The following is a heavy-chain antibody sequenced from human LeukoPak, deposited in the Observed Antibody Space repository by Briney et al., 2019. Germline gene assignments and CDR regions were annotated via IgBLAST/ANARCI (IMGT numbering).Heavy chain of an antibody. CDR3: ARDPHYYDSSGYPDYYNWFDP. D-gene: IGHD3-22*01. CDR2: IYTSGST. J-gene: IGHJ5*02. Sequence: SETLSLTCTVSGGSISNYYWSWIRQPAGKGPEWIGRIYTSGSTNYNPALKSRVTMSLDTSKNQFSLRLSSVTAADTAVYYCARDPHYYDSSGYPDYYNWFDPWGQGTLVTVSS. V-gene: IGHV4-4*07. CDR1: GGSISNYY.